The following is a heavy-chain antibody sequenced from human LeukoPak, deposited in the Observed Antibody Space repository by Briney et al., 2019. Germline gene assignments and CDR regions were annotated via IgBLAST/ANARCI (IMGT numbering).Heavy chain of an antibody. J-gene: IGHJ4*02. CDR2: LSGSGGGT. D-gene: IGHD3-10*01. CDR1: GITLSNYG. Sequence: GGSLRLSCAVSGITLSNYGMSWVRQAPGKGLEWVAGLSGSGGGTNYADSVKGRFTISRDNAKNTLYLQMNSLRAEDTAVYFCAKRGVVIRVILVGFHKEAYYFDSWGQGALVTVSS. CDR3: AKRGVVIRVILVGFHKEAYYFDS. V-gene: IGHV3-23*01.